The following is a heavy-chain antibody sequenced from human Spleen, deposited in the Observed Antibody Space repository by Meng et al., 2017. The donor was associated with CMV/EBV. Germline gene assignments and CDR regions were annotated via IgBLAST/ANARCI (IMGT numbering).Heavy chain of an antibody. V-gene: IGHV3-9*01. CDR3: AKDINYYDYYGMDV. CDR2: ISWNSGSI. Sequence: GGFLRLSCAASGFTFDDYAMHWVRQAPGKGLEWVSGISWNSGSIGYADSVKGRFTISRDNAKNSLYLQMNSLRAEDTALYYCAKDINYYDYYGMDVWGQGTTVTVSS. CDR1: GFTFDDYA. J-gene: IGHJ6*02.